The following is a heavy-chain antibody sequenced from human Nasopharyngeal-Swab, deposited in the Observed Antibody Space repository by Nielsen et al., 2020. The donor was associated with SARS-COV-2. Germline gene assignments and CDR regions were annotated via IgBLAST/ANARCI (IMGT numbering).Heavy chain of an antibody. Sequence: GGSPRLSCAASGFTFSSYSMNWVRQAPGKGLEWVSYISSSGSTIYYADSVKGRFTISRDNAKNSLYLQMNSLRAEDTAVYYCAREGLSRYFDWLSLGDNDYWGQGTLVTVSS. V-gene: IGHV3-48*04. CDR2: ISSSGSTI. J-gene: IGHJ4*02. D-gene: IGHD3-9*01. CDR3: AREGLSRYFDWLSLGDNDY. CDR1: GFTFSSYS.